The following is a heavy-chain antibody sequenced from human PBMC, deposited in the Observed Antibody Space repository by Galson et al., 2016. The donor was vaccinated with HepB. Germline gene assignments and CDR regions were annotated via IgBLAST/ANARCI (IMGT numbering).Heavy chain of an antibody. CDR2: ISWNSGSI. J-gene: IGHJ1*01. CDR3: TQDKASMSVGATSFQH. Sequence: SLRLSCAASGFIFKDYAMHWVRQAPGKGLEWVSSISWNSGSIGYADSVKGRFTISRDNAKNSLYLQMNSLRAEDTAFYYCTQDKASMSVGATSFQHWGQGTLVTVSS. CDR1: GFIFKDYA. D-gene: IGHD1-26*01. V-gene: IGHV3-9*01.